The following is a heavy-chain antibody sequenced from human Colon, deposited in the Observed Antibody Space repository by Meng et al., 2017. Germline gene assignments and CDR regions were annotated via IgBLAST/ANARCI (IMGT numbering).Heavy chain of an antibody. CDR2: ISNSGSA. V-gene: IGHV4-31*02. CDR3: ARAGLHSYYFDF. D-gene: IGHD2-21*01. J-gene: IGHJ4*02. Sequence: QWPLSGPGPGLVKPSQTLSLICSFSGGSNIRGGYYWSWIRHHPQKGLEWIGYISNSGSAYYNPSLKSRVSISVDTSKNQFSLKMDTVTAADTALYYCARAGLHSYYFDFWGQGTLVTVSS. CDR1: GGSNIRGGYY.